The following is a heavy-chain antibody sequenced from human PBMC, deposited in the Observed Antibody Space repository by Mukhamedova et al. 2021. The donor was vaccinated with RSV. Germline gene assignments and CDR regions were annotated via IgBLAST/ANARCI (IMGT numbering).Heavy chain of an antibody. CDR2: IRSKVHGGTT. Sequence: QAPGKGLEWVCFIRSKVHGGTTEYAASMKGRFSISREESRNIAYLQMNSLKIEDTAVYYCTRGIFGVEVDAFDIWGPGTMVTVS. J-gene: IGHJ3*02. CDR3: TRGIFGVEVDAFDI. V-gene: IGHV3-49*02. D-gene: IGHD3-3*01.